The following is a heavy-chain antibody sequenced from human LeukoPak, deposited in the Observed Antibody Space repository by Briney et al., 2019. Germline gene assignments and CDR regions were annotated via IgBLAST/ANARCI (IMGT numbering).Heavy chain of an antibody. CDR1: GYTFTRYA. CDR2: INAGNGNT. V-gene: IGHV1-3*01. D-gene: IGHD1-1*01. J-gene: IGHJ6*04. Sequence: AASVKVSCKGSGYTFTRYAMHWVRQAPGQRLEGMGWINAGNGNTKYSQKFQGRVTITRDTSASTAYMELSSLRSEDTAVYYCARDGLSTTGTTWEDYYYYGMDVWGKGTTVTVSS. CDR3: ARDGLSTTGTTWEDYYYYGMDV.